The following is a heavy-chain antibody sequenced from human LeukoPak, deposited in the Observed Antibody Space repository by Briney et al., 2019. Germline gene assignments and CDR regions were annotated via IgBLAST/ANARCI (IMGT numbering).Heavy chain of an antibody. CDR1: GGSIDSRSYY. CDR3: ARRSEFDNTHYHYFDY. V-gene: IGHV4-39*01. Sequence: SETLSLTCTVSGGSIDSRSYYWDWIRQAPGNGLEWIGTIYHSGSTEYNPSLKSRVAIFVDTSKNQFSLILHSVAAADTAVYYCARRSEFDNTHYHYFDYWGQGALVTVSS. J-gene: IGHJ4*02. CDR2: IYHSGST. D-gene: IGHD2-15*01.